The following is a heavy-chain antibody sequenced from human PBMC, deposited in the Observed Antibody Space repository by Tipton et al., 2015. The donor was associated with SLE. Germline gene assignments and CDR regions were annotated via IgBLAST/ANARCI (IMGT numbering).Heavy chain of an antibody. CDR2: IYYSGST. V-gene: IGHV4-39*07. CDR3: ARRRLYDFWSGYYTENTFDI. D-gene: IGHD3-3*01. J-gene: IGHJ3*02. CDR1: GGSISSSSYY. Sequence: TLSLTCTVSGGSISSSSYYWGWIRQPPGKGLEWIGSIYYSGSTYYNPSLMSRVTISVDTSKSQFSLKLNSVTAADTAMYYCARRRLYDFWSGYYTENTFDIWGQGTMVTVSS.